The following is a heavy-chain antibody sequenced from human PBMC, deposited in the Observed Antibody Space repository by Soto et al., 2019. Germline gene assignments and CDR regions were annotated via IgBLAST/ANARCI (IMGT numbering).Heavy chain of an antibody. Sequence: EVQLLESGGGLVQPGGSLRLSCAASGFTFSSYAMSWVRQAPGKGLVWVSAISGGTSSTYYADSVKGRFTISRDNSKNTLYLQMNSLRAEDTAVYYCAKERWAAAGTPTLDYWGQGTLVTVSS. V-gene: IGHV3-23*01. CDR2: ISGGTSST. CDR1: GFTFSSYA. D-gene: IGHD6-13*01. CDR3: AKERWAAAGTPTLDY. J-gene: IGHJ4*02.